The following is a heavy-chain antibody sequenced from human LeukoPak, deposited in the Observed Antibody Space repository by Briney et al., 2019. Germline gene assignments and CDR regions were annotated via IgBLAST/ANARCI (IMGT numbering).Heavy chain of an antibody. CDR3: AKTLHYGDYGKFDY. Sequence: GGSLRLSCAASGFTFSNAWMSWVRQAPGKGLEWVGRIKSKTDGGTTDYAAPVKGRFTISRDDSKNTLYLQMNSLRAEDTAVYYCAKTLHYGDYGKFDYWGQGTLVTVSS. CDR2: IKSKTDGGTT. CDR1: GFTFSNAW. V-gene: IGHV3-15*01. D-gene: IGHD4-17*01. J-gene: IGHJ4*02.